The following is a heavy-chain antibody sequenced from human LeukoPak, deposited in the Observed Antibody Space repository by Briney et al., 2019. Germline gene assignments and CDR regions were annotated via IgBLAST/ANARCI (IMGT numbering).Heavy chain of an antibody. CDR1: GFTFSSYG. J-gene: IGHJ4*02. Sequence: GGSLRLSCAASGFTFSSYGMHWVRQAPGKGLEWVAVIWYDGSNKYYADSVKGRFTISRDNSKNTLYLQMNSLRAEDTAVYYCASLDSYYDILTGADWGQGTLVTVSS. D-gene: IGHD3-9*01. CDR3: ASLDSYYDILTGAD. V-gene: IGHV3-33*01. CDR2: IWYDGSNK.